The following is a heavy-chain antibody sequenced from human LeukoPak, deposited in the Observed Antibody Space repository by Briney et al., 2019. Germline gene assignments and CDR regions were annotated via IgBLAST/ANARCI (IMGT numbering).Heavy chain of an antibody. D-gene: IGHD5-18*01. CDR2: IKEDGSEK. CDR1: GSTFSTYW. J-gene: IGHJ4*02. Sequence: GGSLRLSCAPSGSTFSTYWMSWVRQAPGKGLEWVANIKEDGSEKHYVDSVKGRFTIFRDNAKNSLSLQMNSLRDDDTAVYYCAREVLRTASAFDHWGQGTLVTVSS. V-gene: IGHV3-7*03. CDR3: AREVLRTASAFDH.